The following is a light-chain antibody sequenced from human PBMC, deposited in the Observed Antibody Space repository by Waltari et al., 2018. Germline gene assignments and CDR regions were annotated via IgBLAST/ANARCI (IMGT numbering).Light chain of an antibody. CDR1: SPNIGNNY. CDR2: END. V-gene: IGLV1-51*01. CDR3: GTWDNRMGVAL. Sequence: QSVLTQPPSVSAASGQKVTISCSGSSPNIGNNYVSWYQQFPGTAPKLLIYENDKRPTGIPGLFSGSKSGNSATRHNHGLQTGDEGDYYCGTWDNRMGVALLGGGTKVTVL. J-gene: IGLJ2*01.